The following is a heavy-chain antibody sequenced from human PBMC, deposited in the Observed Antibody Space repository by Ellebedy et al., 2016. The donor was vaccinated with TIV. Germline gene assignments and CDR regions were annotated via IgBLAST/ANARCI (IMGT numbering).Heavy chain of an antibody. D-gene: IGHD6-19*01. CDR1: GFTFNSYA. CDR3: ARDLDKSSGWYGGAAY. Sequence: PGGSLRLSCAASGFTFNSYAMHWVRQAPGKGLEWVAVISYDGSRKYYADSVKGRFTISRDNSMTTLDLEMNSLRAEDTAVYYCARDLDKSSGWYGGAAYWGQGTLVTVSS. V-gene: IGHV3-30-3*01. CDR2: ISYDGSRK. J-gene: IGHJ4*02.